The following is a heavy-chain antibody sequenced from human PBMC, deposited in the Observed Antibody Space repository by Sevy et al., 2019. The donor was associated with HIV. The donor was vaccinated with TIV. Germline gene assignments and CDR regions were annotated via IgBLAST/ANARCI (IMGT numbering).Heavy chain of an antibody. CDR1: GLTFDDYG. CDR2: ISWNSGKI. J-gene: IGHJ3*02. V-gene: IGHV3-9*01. Sequence: GGSLRLSCAASGLTFDDYGMHWVRQAPGKGLEWVSGISWNSGKIAYLDSVKGRFTISRDNAKNSLFLQMNSLRPEDTAFYYCAKDTFSGHDYYDAFDMWGQGTMVTVSS. CDR3: AKDTFSGHDYYDAFDM. D-gene: IGHD5-12*01.